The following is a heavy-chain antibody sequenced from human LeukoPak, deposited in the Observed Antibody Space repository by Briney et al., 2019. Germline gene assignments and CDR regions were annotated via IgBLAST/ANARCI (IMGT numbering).Heavy chain of an antibody. CDR1: GYTFTSFD. CDR2: MNPNSDNT. J-gene: IGHJ4*02. V-gene: IGHV1-8*01. Sequence: ASVKVSCKASGYTFTSFDINWVRQATGQGLQWMGWMNPNSDNTAYAQKFQGRVSMTWSTSISTAYMELSSLRSEDTAVYYCARGESSSWYGWGQGTLVTVSS. CDR3: ARGESSSWYG. D-gene: IGHD6-13*01.